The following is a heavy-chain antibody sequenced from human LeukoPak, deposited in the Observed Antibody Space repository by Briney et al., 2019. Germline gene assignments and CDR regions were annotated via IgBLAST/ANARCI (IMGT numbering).Heavy chain of an antibody. J-gene: IGHJ6*03. CDR2: ISTRSTYI. Sequence: GGSLRLSCAASGFTFSSYEMNWVRQAPGKGLEWVSCISTRSTYIYYADSVKGRFTISRDNAKNSLYLQMNSLRAEDTAVYYCARFDDILTGYQPSYYMDVWGKGTTVTVSS. CDR3: ARFDDILTGYQPSYYMDV. CDR1: GFTFSSYE. V-gene: IGHV3-21*01. D-gene: IGHD3-9*01.